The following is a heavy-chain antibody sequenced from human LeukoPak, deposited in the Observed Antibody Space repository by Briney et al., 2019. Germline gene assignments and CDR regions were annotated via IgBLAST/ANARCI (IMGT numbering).Heavy chain of an antibody. CDR2: ISGSGGST. CDR3: AKASHTAMVPFDY. Sequence: GGSLRLSCAASGFSLSSHAMSWVRQAPGKGLEWVSAISGSGGSTYYADSVKGRFTISRDNSKYTLYLQMNSLRAEDTAVYYCAKASHTAMVPFDYWGQGTLVTVSS. V-gene: IGHV3-23*01. J-gene: IGHJ4*02. CDR1: GFSLSSHA. D-gene: IGHD5-18*01.